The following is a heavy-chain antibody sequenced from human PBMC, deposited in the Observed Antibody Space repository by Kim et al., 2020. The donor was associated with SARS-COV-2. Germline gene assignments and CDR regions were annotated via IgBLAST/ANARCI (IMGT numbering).Heavy chain of an antibody. J-gene: IGHJ6*02. V-gene: IGHV3-21*01. CDR1: GFTFSSYS. CDR3: ARDVSELETDYGDYGFKFPWGGMDV. Sequence: GGSLRLSCAASGFTFSSYSMNWVRQAPGKGLEWVSSISSSSSYIYYADSVKGRFTISRDNAKNSLYLQMNSLRAEDTAVYYCARDVSELETDYGDYGFKFPWGGMDVWGQGTTVTVSS. D-gene: IGHD4-17*01. CDR2: ISSSSSYI.